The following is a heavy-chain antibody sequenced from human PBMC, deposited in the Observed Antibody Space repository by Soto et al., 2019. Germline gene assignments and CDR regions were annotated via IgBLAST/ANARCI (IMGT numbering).Heavy chain of an antibody. CDR1: GITVSSYA. Sequence: GGSLRLACAAPGITVSSYAMSWVRQAPGKGLEWVSGISAGGDSTYYADSVKGRFTIFRDNSKNSVYLQMNSLRAEDTAVYYCARRVWGQGTLVTVSS. CDR3: ARRV. CDR2: ISAGGDST. J-gene: IGHJ4*02. V-gene: IGHV3-23*01.